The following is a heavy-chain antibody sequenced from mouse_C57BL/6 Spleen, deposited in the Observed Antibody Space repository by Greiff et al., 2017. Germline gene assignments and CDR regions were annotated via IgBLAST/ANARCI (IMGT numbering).Heavy chain of an antibody. J-gene: IGHJ3*01. CDR3: TTPPAWFAY. V-gene: IGHV14-4*01. CDR1: GFNIKDDY. CDR2: IDPENGDT. Sequence: VQLQQSGAELVRPGASVTLSCTASGFNIKDDYMHWVKQRPEQGLEWIGWIDPENGDTEYASKFQGKATITADTSSSTAYLQLSSLTSEDTAVYYCTTPPAWFAYWGQGTLVTVSA.